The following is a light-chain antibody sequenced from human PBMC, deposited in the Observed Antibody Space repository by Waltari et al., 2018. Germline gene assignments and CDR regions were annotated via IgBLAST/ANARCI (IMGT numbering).Light chain of an antibody. V-gene: IGLV3-21*04. CDR1: NIARTS. CDR3: QVWDSSSGQGV. J-gene: IGLJ2*01. CDR2: YDS. Sequence: SYVLTQPPSVSVAPGKPARITCGGNNIARTSVHWYQQKQGQAPVLVIYYDSDWPSGIPERFSGSNSGNTATLTISRVEAGDEADYYCQVWDSSSGQGVFGGGTKLTVL.